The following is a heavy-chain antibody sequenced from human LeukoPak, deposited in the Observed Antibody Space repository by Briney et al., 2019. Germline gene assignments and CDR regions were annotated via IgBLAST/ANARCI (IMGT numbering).Heavy chain of an antibody. V-gene: IGHV1-8*01. J-gene: IGHJ4*02. CDR2: MNPNSGNT. CDR1: GYTFTSYD. Sequence: GASVKVSCKASGYTFTSYDINWVRQATGQGLEWMGWMNPNSGNTGYAQKFQGRVTMTRNTSISTAYMELSSLRSEDTAVYYCARVSRRFGESAFGYWGQGTLVTVSS. CDR3: ARVSRRFGESAFGY. D-gene: IGHD3-10*01.